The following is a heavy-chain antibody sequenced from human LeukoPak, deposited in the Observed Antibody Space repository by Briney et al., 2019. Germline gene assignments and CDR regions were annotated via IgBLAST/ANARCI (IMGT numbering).Heavy chain of an antibody. J-gene: IGHJ6*02. CDR1: GGSFSGYY. CDR3: ARGRVVTEERVVPAAPTNNYYYYYGMDV. D-gene: IGHD2-2*01. CDR2: INHSGST. V-gene: IGHV4-34*01. Sequence: PSETLSLTCAVYGGSFSGYYWSWIRQPPGKGLEWIGEINHSGSTNYNPSLKSRVTISVDTSKNQFSLKLSSVTAADTAVYYCARGRVVTEERVVPAAPTNNYYYYYGMDVWGQGTTVTVSS.